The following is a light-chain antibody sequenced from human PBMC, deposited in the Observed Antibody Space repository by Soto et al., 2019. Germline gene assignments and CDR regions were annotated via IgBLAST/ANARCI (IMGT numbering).Light chain of an antibody. Sequence: DIQMTQSPSSLSASLGDRVTITCRASQDISRWLAWYQQKPGRAPKVLIYAAYSLQSGVPSRFSGSGSGTDFYLTISILQPEDFATYYCKQSKSFPLTFGGGTKVEIK. CDR3: KQSKSFPLT. CDR2: AAY. CDR1: QDISRW. J-gene: IGKJ4*01. V-gene: IGKV1-12*01.